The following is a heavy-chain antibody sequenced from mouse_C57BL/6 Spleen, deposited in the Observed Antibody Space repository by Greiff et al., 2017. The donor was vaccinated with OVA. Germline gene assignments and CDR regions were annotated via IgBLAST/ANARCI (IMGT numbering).Heavy chain of an antibody. J-gene: IGHJ4*01. V-gene: IGHV5-16*01. Sequence: EVMLVESEGGLVQPGSSMKLSCTASGFTFSDYYMAWVRQVPEKGLEWVANINYDGSSTYYLDSLKSRFIISRDNAKNILYLQMSSLKSEDTATYYCARDGIYYYGGGAMDYWGQGTSVTVSS. CDR1: GFTFSDYY. D-gene: IGHD1-1*01. CDR2: INYDGSST. CDR3: ARDGIYYYGGGAMDY.